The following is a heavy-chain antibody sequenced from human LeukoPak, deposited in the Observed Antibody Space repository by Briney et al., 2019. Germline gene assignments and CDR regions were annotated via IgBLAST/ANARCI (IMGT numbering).Heavy chain of an antibody. J-gene: IGHJ4*02. V-gene: IGHV3-11*04. D-gene: IGHD5-18*01. Sequence: GGSLRLSCAASGFTFSDYYMTWIRQAPGKGLEWVSYISSSGRTIYYADSVKGRFTISRDNAKNSLYLQMNSLRAEDTALYYCARRTSRGFTYGYEFDYWGQGTLVTVSS. CDR1: GFTFSDYY. CDR2: ISSSGRTI. CDR3: ARRTSRGFTYGYEFDY.